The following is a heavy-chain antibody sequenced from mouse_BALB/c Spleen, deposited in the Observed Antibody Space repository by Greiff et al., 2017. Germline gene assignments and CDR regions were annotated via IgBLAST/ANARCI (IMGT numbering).Heavy chain of an antibody. Sequence: EVQGVESGGGLVKPGGSLKLSCAASGFTFSSYAMSWVRQTPEKRLEWVATISSGGSYTYYPDSVKGRFTISRDNAKNTLYLQMSSLRSEDTAMYYCARHGYDYDEAWFAYWGQGTLVTVSA. CDR1: GFTFSSYA. V-gene: IGHV5-9-3*01. CDR2: ISSGGSYT. D-gene: IGHD2-4*01. CDR3: ARHGYDYDEAWFAY. J-gene: IGHJ3*01.